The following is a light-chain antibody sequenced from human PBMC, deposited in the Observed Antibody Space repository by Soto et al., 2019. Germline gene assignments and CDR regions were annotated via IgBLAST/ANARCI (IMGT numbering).Light chain of an antibody. J-gene: IGKJ5*01. CDR3: QQYDKILST. V-gene: IGKV1-33*01. Sequence: DIQMPQSPSSLSASVGDSVTITCRASESINYWLAWYQQKPGKAPTLLIYDASNLQTGVPTRFSGGGSGTDFTFTITSLQPADIATYYCQQYDKILSTFGQGTRLEIK. CDR2: DAS. CDR1: ESINYW.